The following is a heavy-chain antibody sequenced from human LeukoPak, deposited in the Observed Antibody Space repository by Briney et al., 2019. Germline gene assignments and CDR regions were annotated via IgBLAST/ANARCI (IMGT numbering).Heavy chain of an antibody. J-gene: IGHJ6*03. CDR3: ARRKRITMVRGVGRRNYYYMDV. D-gene: IGHD3-10*01. Sequence: SETLSLTCTVSGGSISTSNYYWAWIRQPPGKGLEWIGEINHSGSTNYNPSLKSRVTISVDTSKNQFSLKLSSVTAADTAVYYCARRKRITMVRGVGRRNYYYMDVWGKGTTVTISS. CDR1: GGSISTSNYY. CDR2: INHSGST. V-gene: IGHV4-39*07.